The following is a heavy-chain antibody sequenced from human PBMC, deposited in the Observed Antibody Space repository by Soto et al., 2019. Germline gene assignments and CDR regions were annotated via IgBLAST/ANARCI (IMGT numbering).Heavy chain of an antibody. CDR3: AGDFEGATFHWFDP. D-gene: IGHD1-26*01. V-gene: IGHV1-69*01. CDR2: IIPIFGTA. J-gene: IGHJ5*02. Sequence: QVQLVQSGAEVKKPGSSVKVSCKASGGTFSSYAISWVRQAPGQGLEWMGGIIPIFGTANYEQKFQGRVTISADESTSTAYTGLRSLRSEDTAVYYCAGDFEGATFHWFDPWGQGTLVTVS. CDR1: GGTFSSYA.